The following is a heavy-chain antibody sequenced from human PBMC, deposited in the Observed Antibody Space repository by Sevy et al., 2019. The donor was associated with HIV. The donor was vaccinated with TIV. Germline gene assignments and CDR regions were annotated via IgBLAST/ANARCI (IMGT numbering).Heavy chain of an antibody. CDR1: GFTFSANW. CDR3: AHETFGRFES. J-gene: IGHJ4*02. CDR2: IKADGSDK. Sequence: GGSLRLSCAASGFTFSANWMNWVRQAPGKGLEWVANIKADGSDKHYVESVEGRFTISRDNAKNLLFLQMNSLGVEETAVYYCAHETFGRFESWGQGTLVTVSS. V-gene: IGHV3-7*01. D-gene: IGHD3-16*01.